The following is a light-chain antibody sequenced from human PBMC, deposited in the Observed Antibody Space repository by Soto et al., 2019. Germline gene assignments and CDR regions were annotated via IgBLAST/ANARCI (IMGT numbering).Light chain of an antibody. Sequence: EIVLTQSPGTLSLSPGERATLSCRASQSVSSSYLAWYQQKPGQAPRLLIYGASSRATGIPDRFSGSGSGTDFTLSSNRLEPDDLAVYYCQHYGTSRTFGQGTKVEVK. CDR3: QHYGTSRT. CDR1: QSVSSSY. CDR2: GAS. J-gene: IGKJ1*01. V-gene: IGKV3-20*01.